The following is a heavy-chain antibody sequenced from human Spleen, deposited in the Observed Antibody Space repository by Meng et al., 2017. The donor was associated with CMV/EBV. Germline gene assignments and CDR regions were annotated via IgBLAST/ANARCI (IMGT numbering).Heavy chain of an antibody. CDR3: ARIFAWGSRSTFPSHFDN. V-gene: IGHV3-9*01. Sequence: SLKISCAASGFTFDDYSMHWVRQAPGKGLEWVSGINWNSVRIDYVDSVKGRFTISRDNAKNSLYLQMNNLRVEDTAVYYCARIFAWGSRSTFPSHFDNWGQGTLVTVSS. J-gene: IGHJ4*02. CDR2: INWNSVRI. CDR1: GFTFDDYS. D-gene: IGHD3-3*01.